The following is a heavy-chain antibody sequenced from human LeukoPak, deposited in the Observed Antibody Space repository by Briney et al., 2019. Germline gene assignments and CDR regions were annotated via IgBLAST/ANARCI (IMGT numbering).Heavy chain of an antibody. CDR2: ISGRGDTT. CDR1: EFTFSSYA. V-gene: IGHV3-23*01. Sequence: PGGSLRLSCAASEFTFSSYAMNWVRQAPGKGLEWVSTISGRGDTTYYAASVKGRFTIYRDKSKTTVFLQMNSLRADDTAVYYCAKALRAPHRPVYSYYYMDVWGKGTTVTVSS. CDR3: AKALRAPHRPVYSYYYMDV. J-gene: IGHJ6*03.